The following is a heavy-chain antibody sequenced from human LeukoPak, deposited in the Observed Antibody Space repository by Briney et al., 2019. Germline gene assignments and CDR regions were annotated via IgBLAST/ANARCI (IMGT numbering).Heavy chain of an antibody. CDR1: GGSIWSGNYY. J-gene: IGHJ4*02. D-gene: IGHD3-22*01. CDR2: IYTSGST. CDR3: ARASGFYDRGGYYSGFDC. V-gene: IGHV4-61*02. Sequence: ASETLSLTCTVSGGSIWSGNYYWNWIRQPAGKGLEGIGRIYTSGSTNYNPSLKSRVIMSLDTSKNQVSLKLSSVTAADTAVYYCARASGFYDRGGYYSGFDCWGQGALVTVSS.